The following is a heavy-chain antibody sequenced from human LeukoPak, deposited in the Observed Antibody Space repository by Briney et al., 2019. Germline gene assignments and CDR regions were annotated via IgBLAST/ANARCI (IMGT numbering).Heavy chain of an antibody. CDR1: GYTFTSYD. J-gene: IGHJ4*02. CDR3: ARGYWVGYCSSTSCAYFDY. Sequence: GASVKVSCKASGYTFTSYDINWVRQATGQGLEWMGWINPNSGATNYAQKFQGRVTMTRDTSISTAYMELSSLRSDDTAVYYCARGYWVGYCSSTSCAYFDYWGQGTLVSVSS. V-gene: IGHV1-2*02. D-gene: IGHD2-2*01. CDR2: INPNSGAT.